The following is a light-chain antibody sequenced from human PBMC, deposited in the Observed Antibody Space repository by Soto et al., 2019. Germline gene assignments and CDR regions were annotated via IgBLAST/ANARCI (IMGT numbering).Light chain of an antibody. V-gene: IGLV1-51*01. CDR2: DNN. Sequence: QSVLTQPPSVSAAPGQEVTISCSGSSSNVGHNSVSWYQQLPGTAPKLLIYDNNERPSGIPERFSGSNSGNTATLTISRVEAGDEADYHCQVWDSSSDPFYVFGTGTKVTVL. CDR1: SSNVGHNS. CDR3: QVWDSSSDPFYV. J-gene: IGLJ1*01.